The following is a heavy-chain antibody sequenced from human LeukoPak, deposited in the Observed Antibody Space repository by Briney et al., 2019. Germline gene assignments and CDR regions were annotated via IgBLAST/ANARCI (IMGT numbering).Heavy chain of an antibody. J-gene: IGHJ5*02. CDR2: ISGSGGST. CDR3: ARDKTLGWFDP. D-gene: IGHD2/OR15-2a*01. V-gene: IGHV3-23*01. CDR1: GFTFSSYA. Sequence: GGSLRLSCAASGFTFSSYAMSWVRQAPGKGLEWVSGISGSGGSTYYADSVKGRFTISRDNAKNSLYLQMNSLRAEDTAVYYCARDKTLGWFDPWGQGTLVTVSS.